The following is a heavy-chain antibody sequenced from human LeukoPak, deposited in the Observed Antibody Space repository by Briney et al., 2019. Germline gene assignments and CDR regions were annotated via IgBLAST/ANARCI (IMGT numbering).Heavy chain of an antibody. D-gene: IGHD5-12*01. V-gene: IGHV4-59*01. CDR3: AREPGSYFDY. J-gene: IGHJ4*02. Sequence: SETLSLTCTVSGGSISSYYWSWIRQPPGKGLEWIGYIYYSGSTNYNPSLKSRVTISVDTSKNQFSLKLSSVTAADTAVYYCAREPGSYFDYWGQGTLVTVSS. CDR2: IYYSGST. CDR1: GGSISSYY.